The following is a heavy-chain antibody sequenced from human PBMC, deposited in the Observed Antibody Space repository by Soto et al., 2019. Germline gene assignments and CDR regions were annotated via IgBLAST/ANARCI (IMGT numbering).Heavy chain of an antibody. Sequence: QVQLVESGGGVVQPGRSLRLSCAASGFTFSSYGMHWVRQAPGKGLEGVAVISYDGSNKYYADSVKGRFTISRDNSKNTLSLQMNSLRAEDTAVYYCAKDGSAYCGGDCYPYYFDYWGQGTLVTVSS. CDR2: ISYDGSNK. CDR1: GFTFSSYG. J-gene: IGHJ4*02. D-gene: IGHD2-21*02. CDR3: AKDGSAYCGGDCYPYYFDY. V-gene: IGHV3-30*18.